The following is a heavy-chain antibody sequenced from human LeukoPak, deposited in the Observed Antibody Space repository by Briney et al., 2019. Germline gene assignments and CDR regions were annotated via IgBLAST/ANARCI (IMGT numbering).Heavy chain of an antibody. Sequence: GESLKISCKGSGYSFTSYWIGWVRQMPGKGLEWMGNIYPGDSDTRYSPSFQGQVTISADKSISTAYLQWSSLKASDTAMYYCARLRAYYDSSGYYPDYYYGMDVWGQGTTVTVSS. V-gene: IGHV5-51*01. J-gene: IGHJ6*02. D-gene: IGHD3-22*01. CDR2: IYPGDSDT. CDR3: ARLRAYYDSSGYYPDYYYGMDV. CDR1: GYSFTSYW.